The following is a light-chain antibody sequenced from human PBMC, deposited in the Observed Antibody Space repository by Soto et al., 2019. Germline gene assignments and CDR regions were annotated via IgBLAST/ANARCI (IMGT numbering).Light chain of an antibody. CDR2: DAS. V-gene: IGKV3D-20*02. Sequence: DIVLTQSPGTLSVSRGEISALSCGSSQSVSSSYLAWYQQKPGQAPRLLIYDASNRATGIPARFSGSGSGTDFTLTISSLEPEDFAVYYCQQRSNWPPAFGQGTRLEIK. J-gene: IGKJ5*01. CDR1: QSVSSSY. CDR3: QQRSNWPPA.